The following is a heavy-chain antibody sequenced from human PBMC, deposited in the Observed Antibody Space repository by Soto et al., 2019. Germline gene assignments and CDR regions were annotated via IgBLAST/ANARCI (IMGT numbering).Heavy chain of an antibody. D-gene: IGHD2-2*01. CDR1: GGTFSSYA. CDR2: IIPIFGTA. V-gene: IGHV1-69*12. J-gene: IGHJ6*02. CDR3: ARHVPAAGYYYGMDV. Sequence: QVQLVQSGAEVKKPGSSVKVSCKASGGTFSSYAISWVRQAPGQGLEWMGGIIPIFGTANYAQKFQGRVTITAADYTGTAYMELRSLRSEDTAVYYCARHVPAAGYYYGMDVWGQGTTVTVSS.